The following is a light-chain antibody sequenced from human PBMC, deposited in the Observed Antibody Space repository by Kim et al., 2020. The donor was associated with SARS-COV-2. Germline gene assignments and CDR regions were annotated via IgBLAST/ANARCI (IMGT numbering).Light chain of an antibody. V-gene: IGKV3-20*01. CDR2: GAS. J-gene: IGKJ4*01. CDR3: QQYGSSPLT. CDR1: QSVSSSY. Sequence: EIVLTQSPGTLSLSPGERATLSCRASQSVSSSYLAWYQQKPGQAPRLLIYGASSRATGIPDRFSGSGSVTDFTLTISRLEPEDFAVYYCQQYGSSPLTFGGGAQVDIK.